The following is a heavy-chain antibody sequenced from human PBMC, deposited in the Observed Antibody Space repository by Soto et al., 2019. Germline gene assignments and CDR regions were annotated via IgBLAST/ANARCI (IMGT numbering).Heavy chain of an antibody. CDR1: GYSISSGYY. V-gene: IGHV4-38-2*01. CDR2: IYHSGST. D-gene: IGHD3-16*01. Sequence: SETLSRTCAVSGYSISSGYYWGWIRQPPGKWLEWIGSIYHSGSTYYNPSLKSRVTISVDTYKNQFSLKLSSVTAADTAVYYCERAPSDKTFFCGMGVWGQWTTVTVSS. J-gene: IGHJ6*02. CDR3: ERAPSDKTFFCGMGV.